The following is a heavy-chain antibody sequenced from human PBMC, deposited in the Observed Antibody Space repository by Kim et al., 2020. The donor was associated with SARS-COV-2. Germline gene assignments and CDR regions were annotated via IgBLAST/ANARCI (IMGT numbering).Heavy chain of an antibody. CDR2: INTDGSST. CDR1: GFTFSSYW. J-gene: IGHJ5*02. D-gene: IGHD7-27*01. Sequence: GGSLRLSCAASGFTFSSYWMHWVRQTPGKGLVWVSRINTDGSSTTYADSVRGRFTISRDNAKNTLYLQMNSLTAEDTAVYYCAGALGFYNGFDPWGQGTLVTVSS. V-gene: IGHV3-74*01. CDR3: AGALGFYNGFDP.